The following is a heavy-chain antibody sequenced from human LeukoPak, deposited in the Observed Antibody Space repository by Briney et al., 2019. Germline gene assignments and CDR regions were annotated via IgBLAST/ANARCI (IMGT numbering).Heavy chain of an antibody. CDR2: ISGSGGST. CDR1: GFTFSSYA. CDR3: AESPRSGYCSSANWFVP. J-gene: IGHJ5*02. Sequence: ARSLRFSCAASGFTFSSYAMSWVRQAPGKGLEWVSAISGSGGSTYDADSVKGRLTISRDNSNNTLYLQLNSLRAEDTVVYYCAESPRSGYCSSANWFVPLGPGNPGHRLL. D-gene: IGHD6-13*01. V-gene: IGHV3-23*01.